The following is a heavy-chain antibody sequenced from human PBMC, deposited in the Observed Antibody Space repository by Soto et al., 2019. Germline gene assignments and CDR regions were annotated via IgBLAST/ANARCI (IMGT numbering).Heavy chain of an antibody. D-gene: IGHD3-22*01. V-gene: IGHV3-23*01. J-gene: IGHJ4*02. CDR3: AKDGSITMIVVVKFDY. Sequence: GGSLRLSCAASGFTFSSYAMSWVRQAPGKGLEWVSAISGSGGSTYYADSVKGRFTISRDNSKNTLYLQMNSLRAEDTAVYYCAKDGSITMIVVVKFDYWGQGTLVTVSS. CDR1: GFTFSSYA. CDR2: ISGSGGST.